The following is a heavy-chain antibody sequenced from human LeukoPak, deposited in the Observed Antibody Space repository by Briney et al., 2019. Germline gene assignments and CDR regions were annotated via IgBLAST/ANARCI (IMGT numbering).Heavy chain of an antibody. J-gene: IGHJ6*03. V-gene: IGHV4-34*01. CDR3: ARGRVSSSSWYSTYYYYFYMDV. D-gene: IGHD6-13*01. CDR2: INHRGST. Sequence: SETLSLTCAVYGGSFSGYYWSWIRQSPGKGLEWIGEINHRGSTNYNPSLKRRVTISVDTSKNQFSLKLSSVTAADTAVYYCARGRVSSSSWYSTYYYYFYMDVWGKGTTVTVSS. CDR1: GGSFSGYY.